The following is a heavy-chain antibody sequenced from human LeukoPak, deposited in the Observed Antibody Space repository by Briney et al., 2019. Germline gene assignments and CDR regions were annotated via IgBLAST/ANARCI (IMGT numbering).Heavy chain of an antibody. Sequence: ASVKVSCKASGYTFTTYGIGWVRQAPGQGLEWMGWINTNNGDTHYAQKLQGRITVTTDTSRSTVYMELRSLRSDDTAVYYCTRDFVLLTSYDVFENWGQGTLVTVSS. V-gene: IGHV1-18*01. CDR1: GYTFTTYG. D-gene: IGHD3-3*01. CDR3: TRDFVLLTSYDVFEN. CDR2: INTNNGDT. J-gene: IGHJ4*02.